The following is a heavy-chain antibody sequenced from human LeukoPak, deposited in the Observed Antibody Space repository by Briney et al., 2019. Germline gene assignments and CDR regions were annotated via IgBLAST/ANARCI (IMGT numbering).Heavy chain of an antibody. D-gene: IGHD6-13*01. J-gene: IGHJ4*02. CDR3: ARTRYSSSWYSQFDY. Sequence: GGSLRLSCAASGFTFSNYWMSWVHQAPGKGLEWVANIKQDGSEKYYVDSVKGRFTISRDNAKNSLYLQMNSLRAEDTAVYYCARTRYSSSWYSQFDYWGQGTLVTVSS. CDR2: IKQDGSEK. V-gene: IGHV3-7*01. CDR1: GFTFSNYW.